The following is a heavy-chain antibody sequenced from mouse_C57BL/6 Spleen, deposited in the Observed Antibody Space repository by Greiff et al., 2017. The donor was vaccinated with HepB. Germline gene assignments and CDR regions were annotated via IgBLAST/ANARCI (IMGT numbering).Heavy chain of an antibody. CDR1: GFTFSDYG. V-gene: IGHV5-17*01. CDR3: ANYGSSYVLFAY. Sequence: DVKLVASGGGLVKPGGSLKLSCAASGFTFSDYGMHWVRQAPEKGLEWVAYISSGSSTIYYADTVKGRFTISRDNAKNTLFLQMTSLRSEDTAMYYCANYGSSYVLFAYWGQGTLVTVSA. CDR2: ISSGSSTI. J-gene: IGHJ3*01. D-gene: IGHD1-1*01.